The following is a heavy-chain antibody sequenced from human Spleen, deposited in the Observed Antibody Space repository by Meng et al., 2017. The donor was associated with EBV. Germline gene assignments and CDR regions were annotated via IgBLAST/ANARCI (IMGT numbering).Heavy chain of an antibody. V-gene: IGHV4-4*02. CDR3: AQRERWGLDP. Sequence: HVRLQGAGPGLGEPSGTLSLARAVSGGSISSSNWWSWVRQTPGKGLEWIGEIYHSGSTSYNPSLESRVTISVDKSKNQIFLKLRSVTAADTAVYYCAQRERWGLDPWGQGTLVTVSS. CDR2: IYHSGST. D-gene: IGHD3-16*01. J-gene: IGHJ5*02. CDR1: GGSISSSNW.